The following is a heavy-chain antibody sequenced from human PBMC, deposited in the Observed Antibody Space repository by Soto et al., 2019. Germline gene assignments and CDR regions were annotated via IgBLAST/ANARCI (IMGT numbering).Heavy chain of an antibody. CDR2: IFSNDET. Sequence: QVTLKESGPVLVKPTETLTLNCTVSGFSLSNARMGVSWIRQSPGQALEWLAHIFSNDETSYSTTLKNRLTISKDTSNSHVVLTMTNMEPVETATYYCARINFGIPAAILRWFDPWGQGTLVTVSS. CDR3: ARINFGIPAAILRWFDP. J-gene: IGHJ5*02. D-gene: IGHD2-2*01. V-gene: IGHV2-26*01. CDR1: GFSLSNARMG.